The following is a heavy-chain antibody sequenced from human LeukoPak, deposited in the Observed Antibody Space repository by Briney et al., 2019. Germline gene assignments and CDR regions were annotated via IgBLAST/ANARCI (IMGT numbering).Heavy chain of an antibody. D-gene: IGHD2-2*01. CDR2: ISGSGGST. J-gene: IGHJ3*02. Sequence: GGSLRLSCAASGFTFSGYAMSWVRQAPGKGLEWVSAISGSGGSTYYADSVKGRFTISRDNSKNTLYLQMNSLRAEDTAVYYCAKLRAAIRIPDAFDIWGQGTMVTVSS. CDR3: AKLRAAIRIPDAFDI. V-gene: IGHV3-23*01. CDR1: GFTFSGYA.